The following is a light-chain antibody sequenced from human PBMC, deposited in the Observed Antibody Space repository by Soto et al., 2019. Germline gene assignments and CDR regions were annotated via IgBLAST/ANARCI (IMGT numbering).Light chain of an antibody. Sequence: QSVLTQPAAVSGSPGQSITISCIGTSSDVGGYDYVSWYQHHPGKAPKLMIYEVTNRPSGVSNRFSGSKSGNTASLTISGLQAEDEADYYCNSYTSISTQVFGTGTKVTVL. J-gene: IGLJ1*01. CDR3: NSYTSISTQV. CDR2: EVT. V-gene: IGLV2-14*01. CDR1: SSDVGGYDY.